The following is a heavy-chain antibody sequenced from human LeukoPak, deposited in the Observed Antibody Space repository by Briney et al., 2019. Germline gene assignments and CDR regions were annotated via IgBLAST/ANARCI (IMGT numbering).Heavy chain of an antibody. CDR2: IHPSGGST. CDR3: ARDKDGYNWFDP. J-gene: IGHJ5*02. V-gene: IGHV1-46*01. D-gene: IGHD5-24*01. CDR1: GYTFTSYY. Sequence: ASVKVSCKPSGYTFTSYYTHWVRQAPGHGLEWMEIIHPSGGSTSYAQKFQVRVTMTRDTSTSTVYVELSSLSSEDTAVYYCARDKDGYNWFDPWGQGTLVTVSS.